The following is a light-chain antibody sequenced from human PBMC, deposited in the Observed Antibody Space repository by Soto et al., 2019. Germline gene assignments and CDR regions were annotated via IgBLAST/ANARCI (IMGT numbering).Light chain of an antibody. J-gene: IGKJ5*01. CDR3: QQRSNWPIT. CDR2: DAF. CDR1: QSISNS. V-gene: IGKV3-11*01. Sequence: DIILKQSPATLSLTPGERATLSCRASQSISNSLAWYQQKPGQAPRLIINDAFNRATGIPARFSGSGSGTDFTLTISGLEPEDFAVYYCQQRSNWPITFGQGTRLEIK.